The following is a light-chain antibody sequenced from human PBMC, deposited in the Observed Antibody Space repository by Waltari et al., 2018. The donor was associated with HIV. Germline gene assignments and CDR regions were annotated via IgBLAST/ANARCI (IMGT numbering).Light chain of an antibody. Sequence: QSALTQPASVSGSPGQSITIPCTGTDPDVGTYNYVSWFQHHPGKAPKLIISEVSNRPSGVSHRFSGSKSGNTASLIISGLQAEDEASYYCTSYTTTNTWVFGGGTNLTVL. V-gene: IGLV2-14*01. J-gene: IGLJ3*02. CDR1: DPDVGTYNY. CDR3: TSYTTTNTWV. CDR2: EVS.